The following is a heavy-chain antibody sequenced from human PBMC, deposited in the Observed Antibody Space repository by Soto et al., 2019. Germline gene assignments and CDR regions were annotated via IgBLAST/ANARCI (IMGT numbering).Heavy chain of an antibody. CDR2: VYHDGRNT. V-gene: IGHV3-30*18. CDR1: GFTFSDYA. J-gene: IGHJ4*02. Sequence: VQLVESGGAVVQPGRSLRLSCAASGFTFSDYAMHWVRQAPGKGLEWVAGVYHDGRNTHYADSVKGRFTISRDISENTVSLEMPSLRAEDTAVYYCAKGGRQWLVTSDFNYWGQGALVTVSS. D-gene: IGHD6-19*01. CDR3: AKGGRQWLVTSDFNY.